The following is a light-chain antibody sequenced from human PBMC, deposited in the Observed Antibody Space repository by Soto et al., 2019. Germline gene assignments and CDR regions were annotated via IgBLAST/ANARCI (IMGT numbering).Light chain of an antibody. CDR1: SSDVGGYNY. Sequence: QSALTQPPSASGSPGQSVTISCTGTSSDVGGYNYVSWYQQHPGKAPRLMIYEVNKRPSGVPYRFSGSKSGNTAXLTVSGLQADDEAVYYCSSYAGNNLLVFGGGTKLTVL. J-gene: IGLJ2*01. V-gene: IGLV2-8*01. CDR3: SSYAGNNLLV. CDR2: EVN.